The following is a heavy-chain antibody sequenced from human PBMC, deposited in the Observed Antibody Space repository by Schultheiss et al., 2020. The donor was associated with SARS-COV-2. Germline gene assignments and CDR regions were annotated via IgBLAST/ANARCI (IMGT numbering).Heavy chain of an antibody. J-gene: IGHJ5*02. CDR3: AHRQGIAAAWNWFDP. D-gene: IGHD6-13*01. V-gene: IGHV2-5*01. Sequence: SGPTLVKPTQTRTLTCTFSGLSLSTSGVGVGWIRQPPGKALEWLALIYWNDDKRYSPSLKSRLTITKDTSKNQVVLTMTNMDPVDTATYYCAHRQGIAAAWNWFDPWGQGTLVTVSS. CDR1: GLSLSTSGVG. CDR2: IYWNDDK.